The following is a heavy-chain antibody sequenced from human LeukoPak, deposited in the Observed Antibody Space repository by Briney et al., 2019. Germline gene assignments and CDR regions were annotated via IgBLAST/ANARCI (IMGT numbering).Heavy chain of an antibody. D-gene: IGHD3-22*01. V-gene: IGHV4-59*01. CDR3: ARDHNAYDSSGYSNAFDI. Sequence: SEILSLTCTVSGGSISTYYWSWIRQPPGKGLEWIGYIYYSGSTNYNPSLKSRVTISVDTSKNQFSLKLSSVTAADTAVYYCARDHNAYDSSGYSNAFDIWGQGTMVTVSS. CDR2: IYYSGST. J-gene: IGHJ3*02. CDR1: GGSISTYY.